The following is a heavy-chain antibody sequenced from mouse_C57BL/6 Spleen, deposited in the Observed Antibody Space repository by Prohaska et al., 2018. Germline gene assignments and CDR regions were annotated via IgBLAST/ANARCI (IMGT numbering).Heavy chain of an antibody. CDR2: IDPETGGT. CDR1: GYTFTDYE. CDR3: TRSNYYGRSPSYFDV. J-gene: IGHJ1*03. D-gene: IGHD1-1*01. Sequence: QVQLQQSGAELVRPGASVTLSCKASGYTFTDYEMHWVKQTPVHGLEWIGAIDPETGGTAYNQKFKGKAILTADKSASTAYMELRSLTAEDSAVYYSTRSNYYGRSPSYFDVWGTGTTVTVSS. V-gene: IGHV1-15*01.